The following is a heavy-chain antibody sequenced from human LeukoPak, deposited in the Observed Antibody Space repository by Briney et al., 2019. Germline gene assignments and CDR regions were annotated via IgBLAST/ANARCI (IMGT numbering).Heavy chain of an antibody. D-gene: IGHD2-15*01. J-gene: IGHJ4*02. CDR3: ASQPYCSGGSCGY. V-gene: IGHV3-7*01. Sequence: GGSLRLSCAVSGLTFSSSWMSWVRQAPGKGLEWVANIKEDGSEKYYVDSVKGRFTISRDNAKNSLYLQMNSLRVEDTAVYYCASQPYCSGGSCGYWGQGTLVTVSS. CDR2: IKEDGSEK. CDR1: GLTFSSSW.